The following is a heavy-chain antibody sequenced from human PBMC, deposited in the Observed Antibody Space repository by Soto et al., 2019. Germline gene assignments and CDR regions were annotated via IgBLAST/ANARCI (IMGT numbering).Heavy chain of an antibody. D-gene: IGHD5-18*01. CDR1: GFTFSSYS. Sequence: GGSLRLSCAASGFTFSSYSMNWVRQAPGKGLEWVSYISSSSSTIYYADSMKGRFTISRDNSKNTLYLQMNSLRAEDTAVYYCAKSTPRGLAMVPWYYFDYWGQGTLVTVSS. V-gene: IGHV3-48*01. CDR2: ISSSSSTI. J-gene: IGHJ4*02. CDR3: AKSTPRGLAMVPWYYFDY.